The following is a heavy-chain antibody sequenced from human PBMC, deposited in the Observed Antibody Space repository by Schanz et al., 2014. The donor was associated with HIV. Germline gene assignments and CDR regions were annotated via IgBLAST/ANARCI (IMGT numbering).Heavy chain of an antibody. CDR1: GFTFSSYG. Sequence: QVQLVESGGGVVQPGRSLRLSCAASGFTFSSYGMHWVRQAPGKGLEWVAIISNDGSKKYCVDSVKGRCTISRDNSKNTLYLQMNSLRVEDTAVYYCAKDMCCRESSSWGVNYGMDVWGQGTTVTVSS. V-gene: IGHV3-30*18. CDR3: AKDMCCRESSSWGVNYGMDV. J-gene: IGHJ6*02. D-gene: IGHD3-10*01. CDR2: ISNDGSKK.